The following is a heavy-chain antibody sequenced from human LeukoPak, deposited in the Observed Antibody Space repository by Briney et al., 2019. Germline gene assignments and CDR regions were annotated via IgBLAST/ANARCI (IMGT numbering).Heavy chain of an antibody. D-gene: IGHD5-24*01. V-gene: IGHV3-23*01. CDR1: GFTFSSHG. CDR3: AKDDAWLQYGN. J-gene: IGHJ4*02. CDR2: ISPNGVIT. Sequence: GGSLGLSCAASGFTFSSHGMNWVRRAPGKGLEWVSGISPNGVITYYADSVKGRFTISRDNSKGTVYLQMNSLRPEDTAVYYCAKDDAWLQYGNWGRGTLVTVSS.